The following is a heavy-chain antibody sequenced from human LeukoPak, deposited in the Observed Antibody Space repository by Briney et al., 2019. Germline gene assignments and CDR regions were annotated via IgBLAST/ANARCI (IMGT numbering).Heavy chain of an antibody. J-gene: IGHJ2*01. CDR3: ARAEWSNWYFDL. D-gene: IGHD3-3*01. CDR1: GFTFSTYW. CDR2: IKQDGREK. V-gene: IGHV3-7*03. Sequence: PGGSLRLSCAASGFTFSTYWMNWVRQAPGKGLEWVANIKQDGREKYYVDSVKGRFTLSRDSAKNSLYLQMNSLRAEDTAVYYCARAEWSNWYFDLWGRGTLVTVSS.